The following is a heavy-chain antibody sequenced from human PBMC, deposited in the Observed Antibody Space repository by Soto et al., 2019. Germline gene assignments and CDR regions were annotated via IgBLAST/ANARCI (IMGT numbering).Heavy chain of an antibody. CDR2: IYYSGST. J-gene: IGHJ6*02. Sequence: PSETLSLTCTVSGGSISSGGYYWSWIRQHPGKGLEWIGYIYYSGSTYYNPSLKSRVTISVDTSKNQFSLKLSSVTAADTAVYYCARDSYGSGSTSYYYGMDVWGHGTTVTVSS. V-gene: IGHV4-31*03. D-gene: IGHD3-10*01. CDR3: ARDSYGSGSTSYYYGMDV. CDR1: GGSISSGGYY.